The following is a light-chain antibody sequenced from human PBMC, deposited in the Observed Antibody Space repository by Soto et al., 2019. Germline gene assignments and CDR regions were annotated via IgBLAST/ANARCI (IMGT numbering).Light chain of an antibody. Sequence: QSALTQPASVSGSPGQSITISCTGTSSDVGGYNYVSWYQQHPGKAPKLMIYEVSNRPSGVSHRFSGSKSGNTASLTISGLQAEDEAEYYCSSYTGNNTPYVFGTGTKVTVL. CDR3: SSYTGNNTPYV. J-gene: IGLJ1*01. V-gene: IGLV2-14*01. CDR1: SSDVGGYNY. CDR2: EVS.